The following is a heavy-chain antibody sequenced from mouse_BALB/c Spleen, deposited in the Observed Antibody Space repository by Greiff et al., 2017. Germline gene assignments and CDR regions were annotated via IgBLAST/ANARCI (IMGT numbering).Heavy chain of an antibody. V-gene: IGHV14-1*02. Sequence: VHVKQSGAELVRPGALVKLSCKASGFNIKDYYMHWVKQRPEQGLEWIGWIDPENGNTIYDPKFQGKASITADTSSNTAYLQLSSLTSEDTAVYYCAGYGSSFAYWGQGTLVTVSA. CDR3: AGYGSSFAY. CDR2: IDPENGNT. D-gene: IGHD1-1*01. J-gene: IGHJ3*01. CDR1: GFNIKDYY.